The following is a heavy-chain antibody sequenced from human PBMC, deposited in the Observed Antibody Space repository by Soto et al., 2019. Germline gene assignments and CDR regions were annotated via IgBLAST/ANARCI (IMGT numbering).Heavy chain of an antibody. CDR2: INAGNGDT. D-gene: IGHD3-10*02. J-gene: IGHJ4*02. Sequence: QVRLVQSGAEVKEPGASVKVSCKASGDTFTAYGFHWVRQAPGHSLEWMGWINAGNGDTKYSQKFQDRVTITRDTSASVAYMEMNSLRFEDTTVYYCARDVSCSIDCWGQGPLVTVSS. CDR1: GDTFTAYG. V-gene: IGHV1-3*01. CDR3: ARDVSCSIDC.